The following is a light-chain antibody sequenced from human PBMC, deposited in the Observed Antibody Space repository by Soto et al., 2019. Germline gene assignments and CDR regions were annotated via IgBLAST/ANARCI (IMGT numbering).Light chain of an antibody. J-gene: IGLJ1*01. CDR1: SSDVGTYNF. V-gene: IGLV2-14*01. CDR3: SPYKGRYSLYV. Sequence: QSVLTQPASVSGSPGQSITISCTGTSSDVGTYNFVSWYQQHPGKAPKLIIYEVKNRPSGISNRFSGSKSGNTASLTISGLQAEDEADYYRSPYKGRYSLYVFGTGTKVTVL. CDR2: EVK.